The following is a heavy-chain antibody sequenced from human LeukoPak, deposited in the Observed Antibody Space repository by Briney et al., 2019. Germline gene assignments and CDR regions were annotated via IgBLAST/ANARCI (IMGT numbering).Heavy chain of an antibody. CDR1: GFTFNNYG. CDR2: ITGGAAST. CDR3: ASSVFALRFDP. Sequence: QAGGSLRLSCAASGFTFNNYGMSWVRQAPGKGLEWVSGITGGAASTNYADSVKGRFTISRDTAKNSLYLQMTSLRAEDTAVYYCASSVFALRFDPWGQGTLVTVSS. V-gene: IGHV3-23*01. D-gene: IGHD3-3*01. J-gene: IGHJ5*02.